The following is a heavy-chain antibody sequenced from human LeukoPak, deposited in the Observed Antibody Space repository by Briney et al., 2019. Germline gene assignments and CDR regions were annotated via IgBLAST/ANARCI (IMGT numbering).Heavy chain of an antibody. CDR2: IYPGDSDT. V-gene: IGHV5-51*01. D-gene: IGHD3-10*01. CDR3: ARQRFTMRAYAGNWFDP. CDR1: GYTFTSYW. Sequence: GESLKISCKGSGYTFTSYWIGWVRQMPGKGLEWMGIIYPGDSDTRYSPSFQDQVTISADKSISTAYLQWSSLKASDTAMYYCARQRFTMRAYAGNWFDPWGQGTLVTVSS. J-gene: IGHJ5*02.